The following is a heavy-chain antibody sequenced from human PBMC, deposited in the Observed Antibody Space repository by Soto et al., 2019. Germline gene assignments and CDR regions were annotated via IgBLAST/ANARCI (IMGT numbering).Heavy chain of an antibody. Sequence: SQTLSCAASGFTFSSYSMNWVRQAPGKGLEWVSYISSSSSTIYYADSVKGRFTISRDNAKNSLYLQMNSLRDEDTAVYYCARDPDGYYDSSGYYYPHYYFDYWGQGTLVTVSS. V-gene: IGHV3-48*02. CDR3: ARDPDGYYDSSGYYYPHYYFDY. D-gene: IGHD3-22*01. J-gene: IGHJ4*02. CDR2: ISSSSSTI. CDR1: GFTFSSYS.